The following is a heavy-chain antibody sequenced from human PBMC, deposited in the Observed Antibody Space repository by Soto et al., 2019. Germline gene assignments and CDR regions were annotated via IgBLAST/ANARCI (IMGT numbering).Heavy chain of an antibody. CDR1: GGTFSSYA. Sequence: QGQLVQSGAEVKKPGSSVKVSCKASGGTFSSYAISWVRQAPGQGLEWMGGVIPIFGTANYAQKVQGRVPITADESTGTAYMELSSLRSADTAVSYCAREFLDFGVVNTYYYYGMDVCGQGTTVTVSS. V-gene: IGHV1-69*01. D-gene: IGHD3-3*01. CDR2: VIPIFGTA. J-gene: IGHJ6*02. CDR3: AREFLDFGVVNTYYYYGMDV.